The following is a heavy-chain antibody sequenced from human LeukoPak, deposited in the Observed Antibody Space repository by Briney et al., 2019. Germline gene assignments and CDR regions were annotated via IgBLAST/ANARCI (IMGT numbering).Heavy chain of an antibody. CDR2: ISGSGGST. CDR1: GFTFSSYA. D-gene: IGHD3-22*01. V-gene: IGHV3-23*01. CDR3: AKDLTYFDSSGYPDFFDY. J-gene: IGHJ4*02. Sequence: GGSLRLSCAASGFTFSSYAMSWVRQAPGKGLEWVSAISGSGGSTFYADSVKGRFTISRDNSKNTLYLQMNSLRAEDTAVYYCAKDLTYFDSSGYPDFFDYWGQGTLVTVSS.